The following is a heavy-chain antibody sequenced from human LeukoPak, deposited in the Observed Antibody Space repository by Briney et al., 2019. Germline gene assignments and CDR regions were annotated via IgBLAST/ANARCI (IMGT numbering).Heavy chain of an antibody. D-gene: IGHD6-25*01. CDR2: ISYSGTT. CDR1: SGSISTSSYY. CDR3: ARHPSSAWHADY. J-gene: IGHJ4*01. V-gene: IGHV4-39*01. Sequence: SSETLSLTCTVSSGSISTSSYYWGWIRQPPGKGLEWIGSISYSGTTYYNPSLKSRVTISVDTSNNQFSLRLTSVTAADTAVYFCARHPSSAWHADYWGHGTLVTVSS.